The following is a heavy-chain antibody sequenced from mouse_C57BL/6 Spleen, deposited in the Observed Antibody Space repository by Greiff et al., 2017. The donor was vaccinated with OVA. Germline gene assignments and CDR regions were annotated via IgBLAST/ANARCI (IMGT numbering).Heavy chain of an antibody. D-gene: IGHD4-1*01. CDR1: GYSITSGYY. CDR3: ARANWEDYYFDY. J-gene: IGHJ2*01. V-gene: IGHV3-6*01. CDR2: ISYDGSN. Sequence: EVQRVESGPGLVKPSQSLSLTCSVTGYSITSGYYWNWIRQFPGNKLEWMGYISYDGSNNYNPSLKNRISITRDTSKNQFFLKLNSVTTEDTATYYCARANWEDYYFDYWGQGTTLTVSS.